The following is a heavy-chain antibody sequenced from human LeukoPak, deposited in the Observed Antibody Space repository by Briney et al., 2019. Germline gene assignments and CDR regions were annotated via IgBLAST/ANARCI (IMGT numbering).Heavy chain of an antibody. J-gene: IGHJ5*02. CDR1: GGSISSGDYY. D-gene: IGHD2-2*01. CDR2: IYYSGST. Sequence: SQTLSLTCTVSGGSISSGDYYWSWIRQPPGKGLEWIGYIYYSGSTYYNPSLKSRVTISEDTSKNQFSLKLSSVTAADTAVYYCARVPAALNWFDPWGQGTLVTVSS. V-gene: IGHV4-30-4*08. CDR3: ARVPAALNWFDP.